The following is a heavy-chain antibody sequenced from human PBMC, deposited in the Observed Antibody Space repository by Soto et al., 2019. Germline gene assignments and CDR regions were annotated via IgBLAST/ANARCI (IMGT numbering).Heavy chain of an antibody. J-gene: IGHJ4*02. Sequence: GESLKISCQDSGYGFTTKWISWVRQMPGKGLEWVGRVDPGDSYTDYSPSCRGHVIISVDTSVSTAYLEWSSLKASDTAMYYCARHPKYYNSGHYFDYWGPGTQVTVSS. CDR2: VDPGDSYT. D-gene: IGHD6-19*01. CDR1: GYGFTTKW. CDR3: ARHPKYYNSGHYFDY. V-gene: IGHV5-10-1*01.